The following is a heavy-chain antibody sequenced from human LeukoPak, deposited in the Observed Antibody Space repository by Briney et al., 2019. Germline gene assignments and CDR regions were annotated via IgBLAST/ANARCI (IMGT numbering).Heavy chain of an antibody. V-gene: IGHV4-34*01. Sequence: SETLSLTCAVYGGSFSGYYWGWIRQPPGKGLEWIGSIYYSGSTYYNPSLKSRVTISVDTSKNQFSLKLSSVTAADTAVYYCARDGIAAPWFDPWGQGTLVTVSS. J-gene: IGHJ5*02. CDR3: ARDGIAAPWFDP. CDR1: GGSFSGYY. CDR2: IYYSGST. D-gene: IGHD6-6*01.